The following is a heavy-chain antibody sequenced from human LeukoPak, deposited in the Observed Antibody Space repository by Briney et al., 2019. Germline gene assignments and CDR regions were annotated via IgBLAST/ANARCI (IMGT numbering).Heavy chain of an antibody. V-gene: IGHV3-33*01. Sequence: PGRSLRLSCAASGFIFSHYGMHWVRQAPGKGLEWVAVIWSDASNRFYADSVKGRFTISRDDSKNTLYLQMNFLKSEDTAVYYCARWGGTRQYYFDYWGQGTLVTVSS. CDR3: ARWGGTRQYYFDY. J-gene: IGHJ4*02. CDR2: IWSDASNR. CDR1: GFIFSHYG. D-gene: IGHD1-1*01.